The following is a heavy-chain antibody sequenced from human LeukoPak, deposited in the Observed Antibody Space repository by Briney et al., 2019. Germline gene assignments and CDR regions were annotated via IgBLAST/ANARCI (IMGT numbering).Heavy chain of an antibody. Sequence: GGSLRLSCAASGFTFEDYGMHWVRQAPGKGLEWVSLITGNGVSTYYADSVKGRFTISRDNSKNSLYLQMNSLRTEDTALYYCAKCVYSNIYYWFDSWGQGTLVSVSS. CDR1: GFTFEDYG. CDR3: AKCVYSNIYYWFDS. D-gene: IGHD6-13*01. J-gene: IGHJ5*01. V-gene: IGHV3-43*02. CDR2: ITGNGVST.